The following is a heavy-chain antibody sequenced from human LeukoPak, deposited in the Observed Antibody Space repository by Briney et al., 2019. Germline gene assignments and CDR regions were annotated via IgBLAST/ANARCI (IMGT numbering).Heavy chain of an antibody. J-gene: IGHJ4*02. CDR3: ARVYIAEDY. V-gene: IGHV3-11*01. CDR1: GFTFSDYY. D-gene: IGHD2-15*01. CDR2: ISDSGTTI. Sequence: GGSLRLSCAASGFTFSDYYMSWIRQTPGKGLEWISYISDSGTTIYYADSVKGRFTISRDNAKNSLYLQMNSLRAEDTAVYYCARVYIAEDYWGQGTLVTISS.